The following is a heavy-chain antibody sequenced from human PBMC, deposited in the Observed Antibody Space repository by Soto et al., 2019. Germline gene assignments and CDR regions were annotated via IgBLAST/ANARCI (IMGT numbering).Heavy chain of an antibody. Sequence: GGSLRLSCAASGFTFSSYAMSWVRQAPGKGLEWVSAISGSGDRTYYADSVKGRFTISRDNSKNTLFLQMNSLRAEDTAVYHCAKDTSGGYDYFFDYWGQGTLVTVSS. CDR2: ISGSGDRT. CDR3: AKDTSGGYDYFFDY. D-gene: IGHD5-12*01. J-gene: IGHJ4*02. CDR1: GFTFSSYA. V-gene: IGHV3-23*01.